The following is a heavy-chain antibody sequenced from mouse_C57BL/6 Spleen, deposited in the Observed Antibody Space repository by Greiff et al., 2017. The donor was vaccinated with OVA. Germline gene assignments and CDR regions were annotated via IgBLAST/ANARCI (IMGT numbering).Heavy chain of an antibody. Sequence: EVQRVESGAELVKPGDSVKLSCTASGFNIKDYYMHWVKQRTEQGLEWIGRIEPEDGETKYAPKFQGKATITADTSSNTAYLQLSSLTAEDTAVYYCARSSFYDPFDYWGQGTTLTVSS. D-gene: IGHD2-3*01. V-gene: IGHV14-2*01. CDR3: ARSSFYDPFDY. J-gene: IGHJ2*01. CDR1: GFNIKDYY. CDR2: IEPEDGET.